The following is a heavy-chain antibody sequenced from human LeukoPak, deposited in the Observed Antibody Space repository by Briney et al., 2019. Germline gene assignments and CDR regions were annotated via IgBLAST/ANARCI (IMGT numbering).Heavy chain of an antibody. J-gene: IGHJ4*02. D-gene: IGHD6-19*01. Sequence: GGSLRLSCAASGFTFDNYAMTWVRQAPGRGLEWISTISGSGYTTYYADSVKGRFTISRDNSKNTLYLQMNSLRAEDTAVYYCARDGDRYSSGWYLYYFDYWGQGTLVTVSS. V-gene: IGHV3-23*01. CDR2: ISGSGYTT. CDR3: ARDGDRYSSGWYLYYFDY. CDR1: GFTFDNYA.